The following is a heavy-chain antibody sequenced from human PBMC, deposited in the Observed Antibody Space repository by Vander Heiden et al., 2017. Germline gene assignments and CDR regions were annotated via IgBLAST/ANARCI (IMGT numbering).Heavy chain of an antibody. V-gene: IGHV3-23*01. CDR3: AKYGLVGAVRWFDP. J-gene: IGHJ5*02. CDR2: IGAGGDT. CDR1: GVTFRSYA. Sequence: EVQLLESGGGLVQPGGSLRLSCAASGVTFRSYAKTWVRQAPGKGLEWVSTIGAGGDTHDADSVKGRFTISRDSSTNTLYLQMSSLRAEDTAVYYCAKYGLVGAVRWFDPWGQGTLVTVSS. D-gene: IGHD1-26*01.